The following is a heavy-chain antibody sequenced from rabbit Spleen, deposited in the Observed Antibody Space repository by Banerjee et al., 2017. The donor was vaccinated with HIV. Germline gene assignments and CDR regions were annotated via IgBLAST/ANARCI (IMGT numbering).Heavy chain of an antibody. J-gene: IGHJ4*01. V-gene: IGHV1S45*01. Sequence: QEQLVESGGGLVQPGGSLTLTCTASGFSFSTIYWICWVRQAPGKGLEWIGCSNTGNSEATYYASWARGRFTISKTSSTTETLQMTSLTAADTATYFCARSYAGKAISSLNLWGPGTLVTVS. D-gene: IGHD4-2*01. CDR2: SNTGNSEAT. CDR3: ARSYAGKAISSLNL. CDR1: GFSFSTIYW.